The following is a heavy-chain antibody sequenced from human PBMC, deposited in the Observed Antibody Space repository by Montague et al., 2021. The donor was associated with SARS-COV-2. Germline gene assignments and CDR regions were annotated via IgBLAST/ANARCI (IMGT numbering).Heavy chain of an antibody. D-gene: IGHD6-13*01. Sequence: SETLSLTCTVSGGSVSSGGYYWSWIRQPPGKGLEWIGYTYYSGGTNYNPSLKSRVTISLDTSKNQFSLKLTSVTAADTAVYYCARVSLAAAATRSDYWGQGTLVTVSS. CDR1: GGSVSSGGYY. V-gene: IGHV4-61*08. CDR2: TYYSGGT. J-gene: IGHJ4*02. CDR3: ARVSLAAAATRSDY.